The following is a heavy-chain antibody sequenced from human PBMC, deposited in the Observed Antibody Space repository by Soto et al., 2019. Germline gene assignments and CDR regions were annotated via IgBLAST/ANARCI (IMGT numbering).Heavy chain of an antibody. CDR2: IYWDDDK. Sequence: SGPTLVNPTQTLTLTCTFSGFSLSTSGVGVGWIRQPPGKALEWLALIYWDDDKRYSPSLKSRLTITKDTSKNQVVLTMTNMDPVDTATYYCAHRRGTSYYYYGMDVWGQGTTVTVSS. V-gene: IGHV2-5*02. D-gene: IGHD1-1*01. CDR3: AHRRGTSYYYYGMDV. J-gene: IGHJ6*02. CDR1: GFSLSTSGVG.